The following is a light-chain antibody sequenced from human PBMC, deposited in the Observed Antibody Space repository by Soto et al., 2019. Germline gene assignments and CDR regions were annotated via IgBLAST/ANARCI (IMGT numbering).Light chain of an antibody. J-gene: IGKJ3*01. Sequence: LPGGAPSRFSGSGSGTNFTLTINSLQPEDVATYYCQQSFSDPFPFGPGTKVHIK. CDR3: QQSFSDPFP. V-gene: IGKV1-39*01.